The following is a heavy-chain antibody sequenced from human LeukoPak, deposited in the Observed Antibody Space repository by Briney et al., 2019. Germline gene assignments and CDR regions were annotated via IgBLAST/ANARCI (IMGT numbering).Heavy chain of an antibody. Sequence: ASVKVSCKASGYTFTSYGISWVRQAPGQGLEWMGWISAYNGNTNYAQKLQGRVTMTTDTSTSTAYMELRSLRSDDTAVYYCARDSVGRYYDFWSGYLGGYYRMDVWGQGTTVTVSS. V-gene: IGHV1-18*01. J-gene: IGHJ6*02. CDR1: GYTFTSYG. CDR3: ARDSVGRYYDFWSGYLGGYYRMDV. D-gene: IGHD3-3*01. CDR2: ISAYNGNT.